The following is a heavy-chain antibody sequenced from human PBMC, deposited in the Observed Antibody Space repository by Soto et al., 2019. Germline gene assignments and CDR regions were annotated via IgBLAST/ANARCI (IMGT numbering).Heavy chain of an antibody. CDR2: ISGYNGNT. CDR3: ARGMEYSSSPSTDV. CDR1: VYTFTSYG. D-gene: IGHD6-6*01. V-gene: IGHV1-18*01. J-gene: IGHJ6*04. Sequence: AAVNVSCKSTVYTFTSYGISWVRQALGQGLEWVGWISGYNGNTNYAQKLQGRVTMTTDTTTSTAYMELRSLRSDDTALYYCARGMEYSSSPSTDVWGKGTTVTVSS.